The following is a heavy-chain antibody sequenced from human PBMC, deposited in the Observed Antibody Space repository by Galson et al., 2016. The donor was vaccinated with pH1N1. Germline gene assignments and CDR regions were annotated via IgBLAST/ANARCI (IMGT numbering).Heavy chain of an antibody. J-gene: IGHJ4*02. CDR1: GFTFNKYG. Sequence: SLRLSCAASGFTFNKYGMHWVRQAPGKGLEWVAVISYDGSNKYYADSVKGRFTISRDDSKNMLYLQMNSLRAVDTAVYYCAKVVRGSSWPSFDYWGQGTLVTVSS. CDR2: ISYDGSNK. D-gene: IGHD6-13*01. V-gene: IGHV3-30*18. CDR3: AKVVRGSSWPSFDY.